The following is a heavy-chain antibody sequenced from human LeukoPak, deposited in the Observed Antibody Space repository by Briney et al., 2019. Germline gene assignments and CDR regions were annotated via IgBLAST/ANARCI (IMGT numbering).Heavy chain of an antibody. D-gene: IGHD5-24*01. CDR3: AKRGMTTIKEGFDY. V-gene: IGHV3-23*01. Sequence: GGSLRLSCAASGFTFSTYAMSWVRQAPGKGLEWVSAISDRGGSTYYADSVKGRFTISRDNPKNTLYLQMSSLRAEDTAVYYCAKRGMTTIKEGFDYWGQGTLVTVSS. J-gene: IGHJ4*02. CDR1: GFTFSTYA. CDR2: ISDRGGST.